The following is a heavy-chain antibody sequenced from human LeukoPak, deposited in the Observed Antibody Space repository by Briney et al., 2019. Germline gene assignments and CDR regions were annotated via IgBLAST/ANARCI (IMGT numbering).Heavy chain of an antibody. D-gene: IGHD3-16*01. V-gene: IGHV3-23*01. CDR2: LRGDGST. CDR1: GFTFSSYA. Sequence: PGGSLRLSCVASGFTFSSYAMSWVRQAPARGLEWVASLRGDGSTFYADSVKGRFTHSRDESRNTVYLQLTYLRVEDTAVYYCAKASWVSSADAVLWGQGTPVTVSS. J-gene: IGHJ4*02. CDR3: AKASWVSSADAVL.